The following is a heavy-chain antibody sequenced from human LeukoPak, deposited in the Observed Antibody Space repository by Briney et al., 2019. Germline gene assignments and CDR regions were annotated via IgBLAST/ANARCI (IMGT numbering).Heavy chain of an antibody. Sequence: PGGSLRLSCAASGFTFSSYAMHWVRQAPGKGLEWVAVISYDGSNKYYADSVKGRFTISRDNSKNTLYLQMNSLRAEDTAVYYCRMIQTAVVGTIDYWGQGTLVTVSS. CDR1: GFTFSSYA. J-gene: IGHJ4*02. D-gene: IGHD5-18*01. CDR3: RMIQTAVVGTIDY. V-gene: IGHV3-30-3*01. CDR2: ISYDGSNK.